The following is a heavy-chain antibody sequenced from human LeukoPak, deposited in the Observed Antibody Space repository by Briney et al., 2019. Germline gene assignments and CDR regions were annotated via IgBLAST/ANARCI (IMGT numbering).Heavy chain of an antibody. CDR3: ARGEFGDYYYFYMDV. Sequence: PGGSLRLSCAASGFTFSSYWMSWVRQAPGKGLEWVSSITSSNNYIYYGDSVKGRFAISRDDAKNSLFLQMNSLRAEDTATYYCARGEFGDYYYFYMDVWGKGTTVTVSS. V-gene: IGHV3-21*01. CDR2: ITSSNNYI. D-gene: IGHD2/OR15-2a*01. J-gene: IGHJ6*03. CDR1: GFTFSSYW.